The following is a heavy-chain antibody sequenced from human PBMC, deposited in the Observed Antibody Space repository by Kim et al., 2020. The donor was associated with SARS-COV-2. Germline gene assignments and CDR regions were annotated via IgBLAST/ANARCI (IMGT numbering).Heavy chain of an antibody. Sequence: SVKVSCKASGGTFSSYAISWVRQAPGQGLEWMGGIIPIFGTANYAQKFQGRVTITADESTSTAYMELSSLRSEDTAVYYCARIVADSSSWYGCYYFDYWGQGTLVTVSS. J-gene: IGHJ4*02. CDR3: ARIVADSSSWYGCYYFDY. D-gene: IGHD6-13*01. CDR1: GGTFSSYA. V-gene: IGHV1-69*13. CDR2: IIPIFGTA.